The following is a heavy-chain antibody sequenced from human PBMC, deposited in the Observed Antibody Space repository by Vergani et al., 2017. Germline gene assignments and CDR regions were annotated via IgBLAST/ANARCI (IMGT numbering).Heavy chain of an antibody. D-gene: IGHD6-13*01. V-gene: IGHV3-9*01. J-gene: IGHJ4*02. CDR1: GFTFDDYA. CDR3: AKAHSTYSSSWXFDY. CDR2: ISWNSGSI. Sequence: EVQLVESGGGLVQPGRSLRLSCAASGFTFDDYAMHWVRPAPGKGLEWVSGISWNSGSIGYADSVKGRFTISRDNAKNSLYLQMNSLRAEDTTLYYCAKAHSTYSSSWXFDYWCQGTLVTFSS.